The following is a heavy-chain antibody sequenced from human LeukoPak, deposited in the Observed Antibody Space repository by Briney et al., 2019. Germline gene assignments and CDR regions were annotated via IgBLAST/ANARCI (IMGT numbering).Heavy chain of an antibody. CDR2: ISYDGSNK. CDR1: GFTFSSYG. CDR3: AKDPDYGNAFDI. J-gene: IGHJ3*02. V-gene: IGHV3-30*18. D-gene: IGHD4-17*01. Sequence: GGSLRLSCAASGFTFSSYGMHWVRQAPGKGLEWVAVISYDGSNKYYADSVKGRFTISRDNSKNTLYLQMNSLRAEDTAVYYCAKDPDYGNAFDIWGQGTMVTVSS.